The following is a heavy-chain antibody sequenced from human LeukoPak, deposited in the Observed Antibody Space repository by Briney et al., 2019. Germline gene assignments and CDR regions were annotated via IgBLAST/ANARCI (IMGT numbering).Heavy chain of an antibody. D-gene: IGHD3-10*01. V-gene: IGHV3-30*02. CDR2: VRYDGSNK. CDR1: GFTFSSYG. Sequence: GGSLRLSCAASGFTFSSYGMHWVRQAPGKGLEWVAFVRYDGSNKQFADSVKGRFTMSRDNSKNTLYLQMNSLRAEDTAVYYCASPSGSRGVFLDYWGQGTLVTVSS. CDR3: ASPSGSRGVFLDY. J-gene: IGHJ4*02.